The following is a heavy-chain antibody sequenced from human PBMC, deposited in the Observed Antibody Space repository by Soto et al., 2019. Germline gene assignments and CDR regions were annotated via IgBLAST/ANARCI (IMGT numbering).Heavy chain of an antibody. CDR2: IYYSGST. Sequence: SETLSLTCTVSGGSISSCYWSWIRKPPGKGLEWIGYIYYSGSTNYNPSLKSRVTISVDTSKNQFSLTLSSVTAADTSVYYCASDSEAPRGSGWYYFDYLCQGTLVTVSS. CDR3: ASDSEAPRGSGWYYFDY. V-gene: IGHV4-59*01. D-gene: IGHD6-19*01. CDR1: GGSISSCY. J-gene: IGHJ4*02.